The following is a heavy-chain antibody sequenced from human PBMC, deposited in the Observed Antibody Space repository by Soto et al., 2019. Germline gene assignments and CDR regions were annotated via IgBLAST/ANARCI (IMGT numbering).Heavy chain of an antibody. V-gene: IGHV4-34*01. CDR3: AGSVYYSNDY. Sequence: PSETLSLTCTVSGGSISSYYWSWIRQPPGKGLEWIGEINYSGSTNYSPSLKSRVTISLDTSKNQFSLKLSSVTAADTAVYYCAGSVYYSNDYWGQGTLVTVSS. CDR1: GGSISSYY. CDR2: INYSGST. D-gene: IGHD2-21*01. J-gene: IGHJ4*02.